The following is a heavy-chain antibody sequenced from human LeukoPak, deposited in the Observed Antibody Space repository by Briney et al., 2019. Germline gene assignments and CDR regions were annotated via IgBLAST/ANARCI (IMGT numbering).Heavy chain of an antibody. Sequence: SETLSLTCTVSGGSIRGYHWSWIRQPPGKGLEWIGYIYYSGSANYNPSLKSRVTISLDTSKNQFSLRLTSVTASDTAVYYCARSVRGGTYFAFDIWGQGTMVTVSS. CDR1: GGSIRGYH. CDR3: ARSVRGGTYFAFDI. J-gene: IGHJ3*02. V-gene: IGHV4-59*08. CDR2: IYYSGSA. D-gene: IGHD1-26*01.